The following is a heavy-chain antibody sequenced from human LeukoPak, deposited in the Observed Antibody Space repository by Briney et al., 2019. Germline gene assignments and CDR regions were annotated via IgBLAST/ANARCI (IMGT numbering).Heavy chain of an antibody. Sequence: PGGSLRLSCAASGFTFSSCEMNWVRQAPGKGLEWVSYISSSGSTIYYADSVKGRFTISRDNAKNSLYLQMNSLRAGDTAVYYCARTIEMATISYFDYWGQGTLVTVSS. V-gene: IGHV3-48*03. J-gene: IGHJ4*02. CDR3: ARTIEMATISYFDY. CDR2: ISSSGSTI. CDR1: GFTFSSCE. D-gene: IGHD5-24*01.